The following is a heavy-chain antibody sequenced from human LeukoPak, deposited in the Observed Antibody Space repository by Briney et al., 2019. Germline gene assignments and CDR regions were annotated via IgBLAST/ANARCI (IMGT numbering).Heavy chain of an antibody. V-gene: IGHV3-21*06. J-gene: IGHJ4*02. CDR2: ISTGSTYK. CDR3: ARGPTLIGVAGTWPLDY. CDR1: GFIFSDYS. D-gene: IGHD6-19*01. Sequence: GGSLRLSCTASGFIFSDYSIHWVRQAPGKGLEWVSSISTGSTYKYFADSVKARFTISRDNAKNSLYLQMNSLRAEDSAVYYCARGPTLIGVAGTWPLDYWGQGTLVTVSS.